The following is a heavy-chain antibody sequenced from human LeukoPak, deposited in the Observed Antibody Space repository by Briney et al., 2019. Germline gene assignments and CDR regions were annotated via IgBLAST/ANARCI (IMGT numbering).Heavy chain of an antibody. V-gene: IGHV3-21*01. J-gene: IGHJ6*03. CDR3: AKDRCSNGIGCLYYYMDV. CDR1: GFRFSTYT. D-gene: IGHD2-8*01. CDR2: ISSGSKYT. Sequence: GGSLRLSCADSGFRFSTYTMNWVRQAPGKGLEWVSSISSGSKYTYYANSVQGRFTISRDRSKNIPYLQMNSLRAEDTAVYYCAKDRCSNGIGCLYYYMDVWGKGTTVTISS.